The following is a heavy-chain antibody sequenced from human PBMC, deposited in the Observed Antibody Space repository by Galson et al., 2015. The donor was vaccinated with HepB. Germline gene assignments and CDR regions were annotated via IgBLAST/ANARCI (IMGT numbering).Heavy chain of an antibody. J-gene: IGHJ4*02. V-gene: IGHV3-30*18. CDR2: ISYDGSNK. CDR1: GFTFSSYG. D-gene: IGHD3-22*01. CDR3: AKAPAHSGYYYFDY. Sequence: SLRLSCAASGFTFSSYGMHWVRQAPGKGLEWVAVISYDGSNKYYADSVKGRFTISRDNSKNTLYLQMNSLRAEDTAVYYCAKAPAHSGYYYFDYWGQGTLVTVSS.